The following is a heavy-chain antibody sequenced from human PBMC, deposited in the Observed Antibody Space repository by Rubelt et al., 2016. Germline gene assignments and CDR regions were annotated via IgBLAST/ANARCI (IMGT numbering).Heavy chain of an antibody. CDR2: ISAYNGNT. Sequence: QVHLVQSAIEVKKPGASVKISCKTSGYTFTTYGIIWVRRAPGQGLEWMGWISAYNGNTNYAQKLQGRVTMTTDTSTSTAYMGLRSLRSDDTAVYYCARDRDGWQWLAPSLPDAFDIWGQGTMVTVSS. J-gene: IGHJ3*02. V-gene: IGHV1-18*01. CDR3: ARDRDGWQWLAPSLPDAFDI. D-gene: IGHD6-19*01. CDR1: GYTFTTYG.